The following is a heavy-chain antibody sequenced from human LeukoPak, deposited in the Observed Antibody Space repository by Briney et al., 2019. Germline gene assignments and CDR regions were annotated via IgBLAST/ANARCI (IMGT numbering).Heavy chain of an antibody. CDR2: INWNGGRT. J-gene: IGHJ6*03. Sequence: GGSLRLSCAASGFTFGDYGMTWVRQAPGKGLEWVSYINWNGGRTGYADSVKGRFTISRDNAKNSLYLQMNSLRAEDTAVYYCAREALMAQWLVHGAPKNYYYYMDVWGKGTTVTVSS. CDR3: AREALMAQWLVHGAPKNYYYYMDV. D-gene: IGHD6-19*01. V-gene: IGHV3-20*04. CDR1: GFTFGDYG.